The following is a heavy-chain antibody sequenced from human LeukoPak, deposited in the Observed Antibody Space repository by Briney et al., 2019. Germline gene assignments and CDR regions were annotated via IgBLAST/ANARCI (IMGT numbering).Heavy chain of an antibody. J-gene: IGHJ4*02. CDR2: IKQDGSAK. Sequence: GGSLRLSCAASGFTFSSYWMSWVRQAPGKGLEWVANIKQDGSAKNYGDSVKGRFTISRDNAKNSLYLQMNSLRVEDTAIYYCARDAMVRGIITDFDYWGQGTLVTVSS. CDR3: ARDAMVRGIITDFDY. V-gene: IGHV3-7*01. D-gene: IGHD3-10*01. CDR1: GFTFSSYW.